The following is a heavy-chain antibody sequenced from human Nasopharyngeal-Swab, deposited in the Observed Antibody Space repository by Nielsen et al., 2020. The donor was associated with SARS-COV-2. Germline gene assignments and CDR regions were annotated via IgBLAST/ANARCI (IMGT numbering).Heavy chain of an antibody. CDR2: ISGSGGST. Sequence: GESLKISCAASGFTFSSYAMSWVRQAPGKGLEWVSAISGSGGSTYYADSVKGRFTISRDNSKNTLYLQMNSLRAEDTAVYCCAKDPYYDFWSGYYFDYWGQGTLVTVSS. J-gene: IGHJ4*02. D-gene: IGHD3-3*01. V-gene: IGHV3-23*01. CDR1: GFTFSSYA. CDR3: AKDPYYDFWSGYYFDY.